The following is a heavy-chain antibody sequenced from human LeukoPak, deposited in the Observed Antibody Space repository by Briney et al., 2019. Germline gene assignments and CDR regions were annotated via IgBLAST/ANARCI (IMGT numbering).Heavy chain of an antibody. CDR3: ATSGWYLLPGVY. CDR1: GGSISSYY. J-gene: IGHJ4*02. CDR2: IYYSGST. Sequence: SETLSLTCTVSGGSISSYYWSWIRQPPGKGLEWIGYIYYSGSTYYNPSLESRVTISVDTSKNRFSLKLSSVTAADTAVYFCATSGWYLLPGVYWGQGTLVTVSS. V-gene: IGHV4-59*04. D-gene: IGHD6-19*01.